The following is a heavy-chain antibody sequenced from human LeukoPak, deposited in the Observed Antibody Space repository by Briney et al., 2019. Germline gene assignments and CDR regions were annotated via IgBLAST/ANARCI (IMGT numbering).Heavy chain of an antibody. CDR3: ARVVDHDYSDYYLDY. V-gene: IGHV3-7*03. CDR2: VKQDGSEK. J-gene: IGHJ4*02. CDR1: GFTFSNYW. Sequence: GGSLRLSCAASGFTFSNYWMNWVRQAPGKGLEWVANVKQDGSEKYYVDSVEGRFTISRDNSKNTLYLQMNSLRAEDTAVYYCARVVDHDYSDYYLDYWGQGTLVTVSS. D-gene: IGHD4-11*01.